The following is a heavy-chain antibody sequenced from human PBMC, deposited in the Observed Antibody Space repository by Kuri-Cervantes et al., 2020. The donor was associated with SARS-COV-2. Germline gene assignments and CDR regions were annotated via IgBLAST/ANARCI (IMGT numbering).Heavy chain of an antibody. Sequence: GESLKISCAAPGFTFSSYWMHWVRQAPGKGLVWVSRINSDGSSTSYADSVKGRFTISRDNAKNTLYLQMNSLRAEDTAVYYCAKAVSISGSYSYDYFDYWGQGTLVTVSS. CDR1: GFTFSSYW. J-gene: IGHJ4*02. V-gene: IGHV3-74*01. CDR3: AKAVSISGSYSYDYFDY. CDR2: INSDGSST. D-gene: IGHD1-26*01.